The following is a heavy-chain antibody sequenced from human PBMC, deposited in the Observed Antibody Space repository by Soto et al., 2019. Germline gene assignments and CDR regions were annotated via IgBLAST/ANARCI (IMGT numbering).Heavy chain of an antibody. D-gene: IGHD2-2*01. CDR3: ASSPRGYCSSTSCRELGNYYGMDV. J-gene: IGHJ6*02. Sequence: GESLKISCKGSGYSFTSYWISWVRQMPGKGLEGMWRIDPSDSYTNYSPSFQGHVTISADKSISTAYLQWSSLKASDTAMYYCASSPRGYCSSTSCRELGNYYGMDVWGQGTTVTVSS. V-gene: IGHV5-10-1*01. CDR2: IDPSDSYT. CDR1: GYSFTSYW.